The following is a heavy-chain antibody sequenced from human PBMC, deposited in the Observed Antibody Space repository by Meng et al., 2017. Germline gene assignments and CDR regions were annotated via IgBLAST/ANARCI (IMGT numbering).Heavy chain of an antibody. V-gene: IGHV4-4*02. J-gene: IGHJ4*02. D-gene: IGHD2-21*02. Sequence: QAHRRGSGPGLGKHSVHLALTCGVSGGSNSSNNWWSWVRQPPGKGLEWIGEVYHNGNANYNPSLKSRVTISVDKSKNQFSPKLSFVAAADTAIYYCARELDAVGVTAYDLWGQGTLVTVSS. CDR1: GGSNSSNNW. CDR2: VYHNGNA. CDR3: ARELDAVGVTAYDL.